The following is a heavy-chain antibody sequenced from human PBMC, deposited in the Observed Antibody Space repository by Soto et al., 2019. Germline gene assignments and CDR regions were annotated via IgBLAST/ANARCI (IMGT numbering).Heavy chain of an antibody. D-gene: IGHD2-2*01. CDR1: GGTFSSYA. CDR3: ARSQGSSTSLEIYYYYYYGMDV. J-gene: IGHJ6*02. CDR2: IIPISGTA. Sequence: QVQLVQSGAEVKKPGSSVKVSCTASGGTFSSYAISWVRQAPGQGPEWMGGIIPISGTANYAQKFQGRVTITADESTSTAYMELSSLRSEDTAVYYCARSQGSSTSLEIYYYYYYGMDVWGQGTTVTVSS. V-gene: IGHV1-69*01.